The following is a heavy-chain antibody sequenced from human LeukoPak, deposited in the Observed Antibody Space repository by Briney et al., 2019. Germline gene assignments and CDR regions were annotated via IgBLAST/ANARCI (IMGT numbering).Heavy chain of an antibody. CDR1: GFTFSSYA. CDR3: ARAIREVYYDSSGYSTPYDY. Sequence: GGSLRLSRAASGFTFSSYAMSWVRQAPGKGLEWVSDISGSGASTYYADSVKGRFTISRDNSKNTLYLQMNSLRAEDTAVYYCARAIREVYYDSSGYSTPYDYWGQGTLVTVSS. J-gene: IGHJ4*02. V-gene: IGHV3-23*01. CDR2: ISGSGAST. D-gene: IGHD3-22*01.